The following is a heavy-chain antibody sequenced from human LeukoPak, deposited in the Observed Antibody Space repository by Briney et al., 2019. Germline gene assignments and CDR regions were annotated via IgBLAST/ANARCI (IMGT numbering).Heavy chain of an antibody. J-gene: IGHJ6*03. CDR2: IKQDGSEK. CDR1: GFTFSSYW. V-gene: IGHV3-7*01. D-gene: IGHD3-22*01. Sequence: GGSLRLSCAASGFTFSSYWMSWVRQAPGKGLEWVANIKQDGSEKYYVDSVKGRFTISRDNAKNSLYLQMNSLRAEDTAVYYCARDLDYYDSSGYYYYYYYYMDVWGKGTTVTVSS. CDR3: ARDLDYYDSSGYYYYYYYYMDV.